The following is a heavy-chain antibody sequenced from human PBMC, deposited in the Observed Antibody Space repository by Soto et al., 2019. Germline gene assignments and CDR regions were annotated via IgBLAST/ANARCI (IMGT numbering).Heavy chain of an antibody. CDR1: GGSISSGGYY. D-gene: IGHD4-17*01. CDR2: IYYSGST. Sequence: QVQLQESGPGLVKPSQTLSLTCTVSGGSISSGGYYWSWIRQHPGKGLEWIGYIYYSGSTHYNPSPXRXXTISVDPSKNQCSLKLSSVTAADTAVYYCARALTTVTLFDPWGQGTLVTVSS. V-gene: IGHV4-31*03. CDR3: ARALTTVTLFDP. J-gene: IGHJ5*02.